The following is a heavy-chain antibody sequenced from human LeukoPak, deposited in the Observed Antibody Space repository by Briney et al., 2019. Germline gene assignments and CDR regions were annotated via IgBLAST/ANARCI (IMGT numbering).Heavy chain of an antibody. CDR2: ISGSGGST. V-gene: IGHV3-23*01. J-gene: IGHJ4*02. CDR1: GFTFSSCA. D-gene: IGHD5-18*01. Sequence: GGSLRLSCAASGFTFSSCAMSWVRQAPGKGLVWVSAISGSGGSTYYADSVKGRFTISRDNSKNTLYLQMNSLRAEDTAVYYCAKAPRGTAMAHFDYWGQGTLVTVSS. CDR3: AKAPRGTAMAHFDY.